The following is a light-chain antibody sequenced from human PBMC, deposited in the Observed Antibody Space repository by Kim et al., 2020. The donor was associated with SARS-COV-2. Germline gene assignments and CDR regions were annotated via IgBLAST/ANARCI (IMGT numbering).Light chain of an antibody. CDR2: DND. CDR3: GTWDTSLRAPL. V-gene: IGLV1-51*01. J-gene: IGLJ2*01. Sequence: QSVLTQPPSVSAAPGQKVTISCSGSSPNIGDSFVSWYQQFPGTAPKVLIYDNDKRPSGIPDRFSGSKSGTSATLAITGLQTGDEADYYCGTWDTSLRAPLFGGGTKVTVL. CDR1: SPNIGDSF.